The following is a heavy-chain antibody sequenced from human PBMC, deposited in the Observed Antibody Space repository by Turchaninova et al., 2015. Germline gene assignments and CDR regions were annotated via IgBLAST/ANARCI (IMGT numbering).Heavy chain of an antibody. CDR3: ASTPRYGFDY. CDR1: GGAFSVYY. V-gene: IGHV4-34*01. CDR2: LNNSGST. J-gene: IGHJ4*02. D-gene: IGHD1-1*01. Sequence: VQLQQWGAGLWKPSETLALTCAVYGGAFSVYYWTWIRQPPGKGLEWIGELNNSGSTNYNPSLKSRVTISVDTSKNQFSLKLSSVTAADTAVYYCASTPRYGFDYWGQGTLVTVSS.